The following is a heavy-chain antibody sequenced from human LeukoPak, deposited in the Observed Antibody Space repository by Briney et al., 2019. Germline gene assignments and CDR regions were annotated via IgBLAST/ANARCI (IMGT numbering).Heavy chain of an antibody. V-gene: IGHV3-33*06. D-gene: IGHD2-15*01. Sequence: GRSLRLSCAASGFTFSSYGMHWVRQAPGKGLEWVAVIWYDGSNKYYADSVKGRFTISRDNSKNTLYLQMNSLRAEDTAVYYCAKDDRYCSGGSRYTGLLGYWGQGTLVTVSS. CDR3: AKDDRYCSGGSRYTGLLGY. CDR2: IWYDGSNK. J-gene: IGHJ4*02. CDR1: GFTFSSYG.